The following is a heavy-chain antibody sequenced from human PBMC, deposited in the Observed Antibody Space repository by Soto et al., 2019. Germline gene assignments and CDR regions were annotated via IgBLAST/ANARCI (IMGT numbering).Heavy chain of an antibody. CDR2: IWYDGSNK. D-gene: IGHD3-3*01. J-gene: IGHJ4*02. CDR1: GFTFSSYG. Sequence: GGSLRLSCAASGFTFSSYGMHWVRQAPGKGLEWVAVIWYDGSNKYYADSVKGRFTISRDNSKNTLYLQMNSLRAEDTAVYYCAKARDYDFWSGWLDYWGQGTMVTVST. V-gene: IGHV3-33*06. CDR3: AKARDYDFWSGWLDY.